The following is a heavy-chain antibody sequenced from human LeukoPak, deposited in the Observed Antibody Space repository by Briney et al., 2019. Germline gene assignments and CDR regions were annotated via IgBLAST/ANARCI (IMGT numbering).Heavy chain of an antibody. CDR3: ARGGRTPFDY. V-gene: IGHV3-30*02. D-gene: IGHD3-16*01. J-gene: IGHJ4*02. CDR2: IRSDGSNK. Sequence: TGGSLRLSCAASGFTFSTYGMHWVRQAPGKGLEWVTFIRSDGSNKYYADSVKGRFTISRDNSKNTLYLQMNRLRVEDTAIYYCARGGRTPFDYWGQGTLVTVSS. CDR1: GFTFSTYG.